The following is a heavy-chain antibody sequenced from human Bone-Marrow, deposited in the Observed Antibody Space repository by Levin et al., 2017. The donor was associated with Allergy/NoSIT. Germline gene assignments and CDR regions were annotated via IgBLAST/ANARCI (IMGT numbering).Heavy chain of an antibody. V-gene: IGHV1-8*01. CDR2: MNPNSGNT. CDR1: GYTFTSYD. D-gene: IGHD6-19*01. J-gene: IGHJ4*02. Sequence: ASVKVSCKASGYTFTSYDINWVRQATGQGLEWMGWMNPNSGNTGYAQKFQGRVTMTRNTSISTAYMELSSLRSEDTAVYYCARGLLGIAVAEAGFDYWGQGTLVTVSS. CDR3: ARGLLGIAVAEAGFDY.